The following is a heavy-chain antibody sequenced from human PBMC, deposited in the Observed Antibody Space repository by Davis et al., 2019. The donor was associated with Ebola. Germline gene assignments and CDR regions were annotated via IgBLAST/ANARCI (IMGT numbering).Heavy chain of an antibody. J-gene: IGHJ4*02. CDR3: ARRQIRYFDWLLYSTEYYFDY. D-gene: IGHD3-9*01. CDR1: GFSLSTSGVG. Sequence: SGPTLVKPTQTLTLTCTFSGFSLSTSGVGVGWIRQPPGKALEWLALIYWDDDKRYSPSLKRRLTITKDTPKNQVVLTMTNMDPVDTATYYCARRQIRYFDWLLYSTEYYFDYWGQGTLVTVSS. V-gene: IGHV2-5*02. CDR2: IYWDDDK.